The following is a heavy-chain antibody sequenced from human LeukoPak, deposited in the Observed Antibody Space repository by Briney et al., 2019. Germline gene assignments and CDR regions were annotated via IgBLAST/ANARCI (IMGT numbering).Heavy chain of an antibody. CDR2: IYYRGDT. CDR3: ARRRWATASGWFDP. J-gene: IGHJ5*02. V-gene: IGHV4-39*01. D-gene: IGHD5-12*01. Sequence: SETLSLTCTVSGGSISSSSYYWGWIRQPPGKGLEWIGTIYYRGDTYYNPSLKSRVTISVDTSKNQFSLNLNSVTAADTAVYYCARRRWATASGWFDPWGQGTLVTVSS. CDR1: GGSISSSSYY.